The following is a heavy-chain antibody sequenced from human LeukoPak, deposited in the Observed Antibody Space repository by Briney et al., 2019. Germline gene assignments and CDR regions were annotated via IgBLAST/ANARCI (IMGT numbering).Heavy chain of an antibody. CDR1: GGSISSSSYY. D-gene: IGHD1-14*01. J-gene: IGHJ5*02. CDR3: ARPDRRFGREFGP. V-gene: IGHV4-39*07. Sequence: SETLSLTCTVSGGSISSSSYYWGWIRQPPGKGLEWIGEINHSGSTNYNPSLKSRVTISVDTSKNQFSLKLSSVTAADTAVYYCARPDRRFGREFGPWGQGTLVTVSS. CDR2: INHSGST.